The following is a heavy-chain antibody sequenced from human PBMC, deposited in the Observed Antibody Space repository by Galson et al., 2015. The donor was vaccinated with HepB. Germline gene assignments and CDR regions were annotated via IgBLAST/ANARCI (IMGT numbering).Heavy chain of an antibody. J-gene: IGHJ3*02. CDR1: GFSLSTSGVG. Sequence: PALVKPTQTLTLTCTFSGFSLSTSGVGVGWIRQPPGKALEWLALIYWDDDKRYSPSLKSRLTITKDTSKNQVVLTMTNMDPVDTATYYCAHAVLKYSSSRGAFDIWGQGTMVTVSS. CDR3: AHAVLKYSSSRGAFDI. V-gene: IGHV2-5*02. D-gene: IGHD6-13*01. CDR2: IYWDDDK.